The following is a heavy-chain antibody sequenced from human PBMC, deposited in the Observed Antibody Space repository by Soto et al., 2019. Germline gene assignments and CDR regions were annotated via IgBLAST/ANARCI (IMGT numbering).Heavy chain of an antibody. Sequence: EVQLLESGGGLVQPGGSLRLSCAASGFTFSSYAMSWVRQAPGKGLEWVSAISGSGGSTYYADSVKGRFTISRDNSKNTLYLQMNSLRAEDTAVYYCAKAQHYDFWSGYGYYYGMDVWGQGTTVTVSS. J-gene: IGHJ6*02. CDR2: ISGSGGST. D-gene: IGHD3-3*01. CDR3: AKAQHYDFWSGYGYYYGMDV. CDR1: GFTFSSYA. V-gene: IGHV3-23*01.